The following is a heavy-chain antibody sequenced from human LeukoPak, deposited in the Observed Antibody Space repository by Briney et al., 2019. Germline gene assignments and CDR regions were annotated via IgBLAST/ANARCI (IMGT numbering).Heavy chain of an antibody. D-gene: IGHD3-22*01. V-gene: IGHV4-30-4*01. CDR2: IYYSGST. CDR1: SGSISSGDYY. Sequence: SETLSLTCTVSSGSISSGDYYWSWIRQPPGKGLEWIVYIYYSGSTYYNPPLKSRVTISVDTSKNQFSLKLSSVTAADTAVYYCARDSSARDEDSSAPYGMDVWVQGTTVIVSS. CDR3: ARDSSARDEDSSAPYGMDV. J-gene: IGHJ6*02.